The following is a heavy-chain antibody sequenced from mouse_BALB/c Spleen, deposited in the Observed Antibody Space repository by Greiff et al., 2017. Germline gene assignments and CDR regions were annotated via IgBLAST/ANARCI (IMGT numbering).Heavy chain of an antibody. J-gene: IGHJ3*01. V-gene: IGHV1S22*01. CDR1: GYTFTSYW. CDR3: TRSGYYGNYWFAY. Sequence: LQQPGSELVRPGASVMLSCKASGYTFTSYWMHWVKQRPGQGLEWIGNIYPGSGSTNYDEKFKSKATLTVDTSSSTAYMQLSSLTSEDSAVYYCTRSGYYGNYWFAYWGQGTLVTVSA. CDR2: IYPGSGST. D-gene: IGHD2-1*01.